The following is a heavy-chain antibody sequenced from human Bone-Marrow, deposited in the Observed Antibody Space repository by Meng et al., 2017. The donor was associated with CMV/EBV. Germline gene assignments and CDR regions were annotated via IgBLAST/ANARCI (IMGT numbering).Heavy chain of an antibody. CDR3: ARDVGYCSSTSCYGWFDP. CDR1: GFTFSSYA. V-gene: IGHV3-30-3*01. J-gene: IGHJ5*02. D-gene: IGHD2-2*03. Sequence: GGSLRLSCAASGFTFSSYAMSWVRQAPGKGLEWVAVISYDGSNKYYADSVKGRFTISRDNSKNTLYLQMNSLRAEDTAVYYCARDVGYCSSTSCYGWFDPWGQGTLVTVSS. CDR2: ISYDGSNK.